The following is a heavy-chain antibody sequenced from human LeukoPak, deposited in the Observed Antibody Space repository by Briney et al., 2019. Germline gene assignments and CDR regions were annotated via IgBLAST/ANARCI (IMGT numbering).Heavy chain of an antibody. V-gene: IGHV4-39*01. Sequence: SETLSLTCNVSGDSMCLGVYYWRWIRQAPGKGLEWIGNIFHTGSAYYKPSLQSRVTISIDTSRSQFSLKVTSVTAADTAVYYGASKVSSNANSDMFDTWGQGALVTVSS. CDR3: ASKVSSNANSDMFDT. D-gene: IGHD1-1*01. CDR1: GDSMCLGVYY. J-gene: IGHJ5*02. CDR2: IFHTGSA.